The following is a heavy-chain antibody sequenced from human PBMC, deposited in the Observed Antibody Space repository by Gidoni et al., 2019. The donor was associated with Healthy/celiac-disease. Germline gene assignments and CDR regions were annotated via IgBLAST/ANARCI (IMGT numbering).Heavy chain of an antibody. CDR3: ARRRPLWSGYSRGGWFDP. D-gene: IGHD3-3*01. Sequence: QVQLVQSGAAVKKPGASVKVSCKASGYTFTSYDINWVRQATGQGLEWMGWMNPNSGNTGYEQKFQGRVTMTRNTSISTAYMELSSLRSEDTAVYYCARRRPLWSGYSRGGWFDPWGQGTLVTVSS. CDR2: MNPNSGNT. CDR1: GYTFTSYD. J-gene: IGHJ5*02. V-gene: IGHV1-8*01.